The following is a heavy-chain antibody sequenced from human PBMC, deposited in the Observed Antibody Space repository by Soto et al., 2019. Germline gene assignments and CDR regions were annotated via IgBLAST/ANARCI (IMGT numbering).Heavy chain of an antibody. CDR2: ISGSGYST. D-gene: IGHD1-20*01. V-gene: IGHV3-23*01. Sequence: EVQMLESGGGLVQPGGSLRLSCAASGFTFSSYSMSCVRQAPGKGLEWLSGISGSGYSTYYADSVKGRFTISRDNSRNTLHLQMNTLRAEDTAMYYCAKSYGDTWNQYFFDYWGQGTLVSVSS. CDR1: GFTFSSYS. CDR3: AKSYGDTWNQYFFDY. J-gene: IGHJ4*02.